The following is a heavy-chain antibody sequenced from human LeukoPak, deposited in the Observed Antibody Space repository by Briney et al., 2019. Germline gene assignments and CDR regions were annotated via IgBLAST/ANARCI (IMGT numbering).Heavy chain of an antibody. V-gene: IGHV3-53*01. CDR3: ARATYHYDSSGYYHIRDYFDY. CDR1: GFTVSSNY. D-gene: IGHD3-22*01. CDR2: IYSGGST. Sequence: PGGSLRLSCAASGFTVSSNYMSWVRQAPGKGLEWVSVIYSGGSTYYADSVKGRFTISRDNSKNTLYLQMNSLRAEDTALYYCARATYHYDSSGYYHIRDYFDYWGQGTLVTVSS. J-gene: IGHJ4*02.